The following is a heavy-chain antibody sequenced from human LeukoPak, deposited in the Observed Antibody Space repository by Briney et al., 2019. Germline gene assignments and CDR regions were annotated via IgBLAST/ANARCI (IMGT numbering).Heavy chain of an antibody. CDR2: IIPILGIA. J-gene: IGHJ6*02. CDR3: ARDRVMVRGVVYYYYGMDV. V-gene: IGHV1-69*04. Sequence: EASVKVSCKASGGTFSSYAISWVRQAPGQGLEWMGRIIPILGIANYAQKFQGRVTITADKSTSTAYMELSSLRSEDTAVYYCARDRVMVRGVVYYYYGMDVWGQGTTVTVSS. CDR1: GGTFSSYA. D-gene: IGHD3-10*01.